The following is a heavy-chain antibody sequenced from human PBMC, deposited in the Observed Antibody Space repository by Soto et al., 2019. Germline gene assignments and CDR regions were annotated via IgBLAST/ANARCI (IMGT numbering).Heavy chain of an antibody. Sequence: ASVKVSCKASGGTFSSYAISWVRQAPGQGLEWMGWTSAYNGNTNYAQKLQGRVTMTTDTSTSTAYMELRSLRSDDTAVYYCARSAYYDILTGYYNVMGYWGQGTLVTVSS. D-gene: IGHD3-9*01. CDR2: TSAYNGNT. CDR1: GGTFSSYA. V-gene: IGHV1-18*01. CDR3: ARSAYYDILTGYYNVMGY. J-gene: IGHJ4*02.